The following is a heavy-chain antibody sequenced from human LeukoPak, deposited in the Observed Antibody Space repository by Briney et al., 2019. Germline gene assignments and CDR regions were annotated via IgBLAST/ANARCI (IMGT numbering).Heavy chain of an antibody. Sequence: MASETLSLTCTVSGESISSGDYYWSWIRQPPGKGLESIGYIYHSGSTYYKPSLKSRVTISVDTSKNQFSLRLSSVTAADTAVYYCARVRCSGGTCYLPYWGQGTLVTVSS. CDR1: GESISSGDYY. CDR3: ARVRCSGGTCYLPY. CDR2: IYHSGST. V-gene: IGHV4-30-4*08. D-gene: IGHD2-15*01. J-gene: IGHJ4*02.